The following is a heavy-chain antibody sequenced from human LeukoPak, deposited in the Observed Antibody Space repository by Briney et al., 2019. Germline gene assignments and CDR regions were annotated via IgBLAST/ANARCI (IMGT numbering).Heavy chain of an antibody. CDR1: GGSISSSSYY. D-gene: IGHD5-18*01. J-gene: IGHJ4*02. CDR3: ARLFPGGYSYGWTWFDY. V-gene: IGHV4-39*07. Sequence: SETLSLTCTVSGGSISSSSYYWGWIRQPPGKGLEWIGSIYYSGSTYYNPSLKSRVTISVDTSKNQFSLKLSSVTAADTAVYYCARLFPGGYSYGWTWFDYWGQGTLVTVSS. CDR2: IYYSGST.